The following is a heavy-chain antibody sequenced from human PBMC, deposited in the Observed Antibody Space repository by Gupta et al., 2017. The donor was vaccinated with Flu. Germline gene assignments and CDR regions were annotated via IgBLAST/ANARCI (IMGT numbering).Heavy chain of an antibody. CDR3: ASLMVRGVNAYYYYGMDV. CDR1: GGSFSGYY. V-gene: IGHV4-34*01. Sequence: QVQLQQWGAGLLKPSETLSLTCAVYGGSFSGYYWSWIRQPPGKGLEWIGEINHSGSTNYNPSLKSQVTISVDTSKNQFSLKLSSVTAADTAVYYCASLMVRGVNAYYYYGMDVWGQGTTVTVSS. D-gene: IGHD3-10*01. J-gene: IGHJ6*02. CDR2: INHSGST.